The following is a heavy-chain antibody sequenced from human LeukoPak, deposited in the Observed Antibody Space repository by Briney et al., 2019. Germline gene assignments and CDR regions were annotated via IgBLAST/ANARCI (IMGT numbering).Heavy chain of an antibody. V-gene: IGHV4-38-2*02. CDR1: GYSISSGYY. D-gene: IGHD2-15*01. J-gene: IGHJ4*02. CDR3: ARDPLVVLGTFDI. Sequence: TSETLSLTCTVSGYSISSGYYWGWIRQPPGKGLEWIGSIYHSGSTYYNPSLKSRVTISVDTSKNQFSLKLSSVTAADTAVYYCARDPLVVLGTFDIWGQGTLVTVSS. CDR2: IYHSGST.